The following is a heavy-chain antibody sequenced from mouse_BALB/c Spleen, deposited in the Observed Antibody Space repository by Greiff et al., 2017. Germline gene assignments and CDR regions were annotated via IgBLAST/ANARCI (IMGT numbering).Heavy chain of an antibody. D-gene: IGHD2-2*01. CDR1: GFAFSRYW. V-gene: IGHV4-1*02. Sequence: VQLKESGGGLVQPGGSLKLSCAASGFAFSRYWMSWVRQAPGKGLEWIGEINPDSSTINYTPSLKDKFILSRDNAKNTLYLQMSKVRSEDTALYYGARPVYGYFDYWGQGTTLTVSS. CDR2: INPDSSTI. CDR3: ARPVYGYFDY. J-gene: IGHJ2*01.